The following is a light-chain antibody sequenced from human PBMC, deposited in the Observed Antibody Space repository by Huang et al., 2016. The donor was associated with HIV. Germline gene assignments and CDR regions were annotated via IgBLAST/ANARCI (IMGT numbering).Light chain of an antibody. CDR2: DAS. Sequence: DIQMTQSPSSLSASVGDRVTITCQASQDISNYLNWYQQKPGTAPKRLIYDASNLETGVPSRVSGSGSGADFTFTISSLQPEDIATYYCQHYDNLPLTFGGGTKVEIK. J-gene: IGKJ4*01. CDR3: QHYDNLPLT. CDR1: QDISNY. V-gene: IGKV1-33*01.